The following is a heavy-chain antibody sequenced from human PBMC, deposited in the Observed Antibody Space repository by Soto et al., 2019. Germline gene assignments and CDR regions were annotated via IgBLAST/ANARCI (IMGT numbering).Heavy chain of an antibody. Sequence: GGSLRLSCAASGFTFSSYSMNWVRQAPGKGLEWVSYISSSSSTIYYADSVKGRFTISRDNANNSLYLQMNSLRAEDTAVYYCARNRGYSYGSFDFWGHGTLVTVSS. CDR1: GFTFSSYS. D-gene: IGHD5-18*01. CDR2: ISSSSSTI. V-gene: IGHV3-48*04. CDR3: ARNRGYSYGSFDF. J-gene: IGHJ4*01.